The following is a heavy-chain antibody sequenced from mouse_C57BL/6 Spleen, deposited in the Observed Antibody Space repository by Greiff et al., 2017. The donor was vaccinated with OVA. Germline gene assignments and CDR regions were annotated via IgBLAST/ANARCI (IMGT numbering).Heavy chain of an antibody. J-gene: IGHJ4*01. V-gene: IGHV2-2*01. CDR2: IWSGGRT. CDR3: ARYGNYVSYAMDY. CDR1: GFSLTRYG. D-gene: IGHD2-1*01. Sequence: VQLVESGPGLVQPSPSLSITCTVSGFSLTRYGVHWVRQSPGKGLEWLGVIWSGGRTAYSAAFISSLSISKDNSKSQVFFKMNSLQADDTAIYYCARYGNYVSYAMDYWGQGTSVTVSS.